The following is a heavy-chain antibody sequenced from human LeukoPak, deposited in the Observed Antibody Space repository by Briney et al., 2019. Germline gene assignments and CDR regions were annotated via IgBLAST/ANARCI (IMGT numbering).Heavy chain of an antibody. J-gene: IGHJ5*02. V-gene: IGHV1-46*01. D-gene: IGHD6-6*01. CDR1: GYTFTSYY. CDR2: INSSGGST. CDR3: ARDRIAARDWFDP. Sequence: ASVKVSCKASGYTFTSYYMHWVRQAPGQGLEWMGIINSSGGSTSYAQKFQGRVTMTRDMSTSTVYMELSSLRSEGTAVYYCARDRIAARDWFDPWGQGTLVTVSS.